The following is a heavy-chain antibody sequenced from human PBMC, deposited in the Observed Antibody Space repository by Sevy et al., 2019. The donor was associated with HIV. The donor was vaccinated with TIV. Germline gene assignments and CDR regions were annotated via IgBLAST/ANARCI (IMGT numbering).Heavy chain of an antibody. V-gene: IGHV3-74*01. CDR2: VNSDGSST. CDR3: VAANTWQDY. D-gene: IGHD2-15*01. Sequence: GESLKISCAASGFTFSSYWMHWVRQAQGKGPVWVSGVNSDGSSTNYADSVKGRFTMSRDSAKNTLYLQMNSLRAEDTAVYFCVAANTWQDYWGQGTLVTVSS. CDR1: GFTFSSYW. J-gene: IGHJ4*02.